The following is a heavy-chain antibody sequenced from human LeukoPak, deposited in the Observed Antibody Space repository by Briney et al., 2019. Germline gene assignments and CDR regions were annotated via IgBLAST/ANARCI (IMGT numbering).Heavy chain of an antibody. CDR2: IRTYNGDI. CDR1: GYTFNTYG. D-gene: IGHD6-25*01. V-gene: IGHV1-18*01. J-gene: IGHJ4*02. CDR3: LRDAQRPRLTPDY. Sequence: ASVKVSCKASGYTFNTYGISWVRQAPGQGLEWMGWIRTYNGDINYVQNLQGRVTMTTDTSTSTAYMELMSLRSDDTAVYYCLRDAQRPRLTPDYWGQGTLVTVSS.